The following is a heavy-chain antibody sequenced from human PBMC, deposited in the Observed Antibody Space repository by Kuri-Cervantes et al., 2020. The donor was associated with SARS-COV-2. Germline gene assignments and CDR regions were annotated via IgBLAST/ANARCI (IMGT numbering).Heavy chain of an antibody. CDR3: ARDRAYSSSWRRTNWFDP. V-gene: IGHV3-21*01. J-gene: IGHJ5*02. CDR1: GFTFSSYS. Sequence: GGSLRLSCAASGFTFSSYSMNWVRQAPGKGLEWVSSISSSSSYIYYADSVKGRFTISRDNAKNSLYLQMNSLRAEDTAVYYCARDRAYSSSWRRTNWFDPWGQRTLVTVSS. D-gene: IGHD6-13*01. CDR2: ISSSSSYI.